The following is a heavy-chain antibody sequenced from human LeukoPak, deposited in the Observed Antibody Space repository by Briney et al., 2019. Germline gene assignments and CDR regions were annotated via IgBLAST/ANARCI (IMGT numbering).Heavy chain of an antibody. Sequence: SETLSLTCSVSGDSINSNYWSWMRQPPGKGLEWIGYIYYGGSTNYNPSLKSRVSMSVDTSKNQFSLNLSSVTAADTAVYHCAALYTPNGIYNWYFDLWGRGTLVTVSS. CDR2: IYYGGST. V-gene: IGHV4-59*01. D-gene: IGHD2-2*02. CDR1: GDSINSNY. J-gene: IGHJ2*01. CDR3: AALYTPNGIYNWYFDL.